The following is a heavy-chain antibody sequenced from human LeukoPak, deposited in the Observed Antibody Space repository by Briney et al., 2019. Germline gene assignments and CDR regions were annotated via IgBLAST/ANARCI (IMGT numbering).Heavy chain of an antibody. CDR2: ISAYNGNT. CDR3: ARDLYYDFWSGKNFDY. J-gene: IGHJ4*02. CDR1: GYTFTSYG. D-gene: IGHD3-3*01. Sequence: ASVKVSCKASGYTFTSYGISWVRQAPGQGLEWMGWISAYNGNTNYAQKLQGRVTMTTDTSTSTAYMELRSLRSDDTAVYYCARDLYYDFWSGKNFDYWGQGTLVTVSS. V-gene: IGHV1-18*01.